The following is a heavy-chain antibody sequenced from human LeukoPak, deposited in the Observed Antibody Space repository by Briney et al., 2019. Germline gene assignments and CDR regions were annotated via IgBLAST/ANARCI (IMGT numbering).Heavy chain of an antibody. V-gene: IGHV3-21*01. CDR3: ARGSAYSSGWNY. D-gene: IGHD6-19*01. J-gene: IGHJ4*02. Sequence: GGSLRLSCAASGFTFSSYSMNWVRQAPGKGLEWVSSISSSSSYIYYADSVRGRFTISRDNAKNSLYLQMNSLRAEDTAVYYCARGSAYSSGWNYWGQGTLVTVSS. CDR1: GFTFSSYS. CDR2: ISSSSSYI.